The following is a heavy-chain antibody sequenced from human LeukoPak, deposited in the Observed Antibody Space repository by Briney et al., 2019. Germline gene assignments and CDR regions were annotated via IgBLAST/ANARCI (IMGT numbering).Heavy chain of an antibody. CDR3: AKDSNPAGYYYMDV. D-gene: IGHD1-14*01. CDR2: IWYDGSNK. Sequence: PGRSLRLXCAASGFTFSTYGMYWARQAPGKGLDWVAVIWYDGSNKYYADSVKGRFTISRDNSKNTLYLQMNSLRAEDTAVYYCAKDSNPAGYYYMDVWGKGTTVTVSS. CDR1: GFTFSTYG. J-gene: IGHJ6*03. V-gene: IGHV3-33*06.